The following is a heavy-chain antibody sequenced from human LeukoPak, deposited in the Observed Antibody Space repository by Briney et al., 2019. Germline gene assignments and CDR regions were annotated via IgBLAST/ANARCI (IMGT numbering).Heavy chain of an antibody. CDR2: LSRDTTAI. CDR3: ARSGWYDDFDY. D-gene: IGHD6-19*01. J-gene: IGHJ4*02. Sequence: GGSLRLSCAASGFTFNIYSMNWVRQAPGKGLGWISYLSRDTTAIYYADSVKGRFTISRDNAKNSLYLQMNSLRAEDTAMYYCARSGWYDDFDYLGQGTLVTVSS. CDR1: GFTFNIYS. V-gene: IGHV3-48*01.